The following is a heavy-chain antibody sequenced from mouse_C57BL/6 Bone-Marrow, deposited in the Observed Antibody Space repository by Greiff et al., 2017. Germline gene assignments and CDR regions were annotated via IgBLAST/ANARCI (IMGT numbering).Heavy chain of an antibody. J-gene: IGHJ3*01. CDR3: ARHDGYYVLAY. D-gene: IGHD2-3*01. V-gene: IGHV5-12*01. CDR1: GFTFSDYY. CDR2: LSNGGGSP. Sequence: DVMLVESGGGLVQPGGSLKLSCAASGFTFSDYYMYWVRQTPEKRLEWVAYLSNGGGSPYYPDTVKGRFTISRDNAKNTLYLQMSRLKSEDTAMYYCARHDGYYVLAYWGQGTLVTVSA.